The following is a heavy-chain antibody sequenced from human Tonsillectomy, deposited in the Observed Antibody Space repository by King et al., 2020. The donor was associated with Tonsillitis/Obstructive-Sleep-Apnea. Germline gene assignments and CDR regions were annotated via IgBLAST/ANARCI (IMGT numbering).Heavy chain of an antibody. CDR1: GGSFSGYY. D-gene: IGHD3-3*01. V-gene: IGHV4-34*01. Sequence: VKLQQWGAGLLKPSETLSLTCAVYGGSFSGYYWSWIRQPPGKGLEWIGEINHSGSTNYNPSLNSRVTISVDTSKNQFSLKLSSVTAAATAVYYCARVGKGITIFGVVIRYYMDVWGKGTTVTVSS. J-gene: IGHJ6*03. CDR3: ARVGKGITIFGVVIRYYMDV. CDR2: INHSGST.